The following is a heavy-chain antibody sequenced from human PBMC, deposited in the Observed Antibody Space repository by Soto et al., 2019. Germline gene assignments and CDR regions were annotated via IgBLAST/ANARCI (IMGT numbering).Heavy chain of an antibody. D-gene: IGHD5-12*01. Sequence: QVQLQESGPGLVEPSQTLSLTCTVSGGSINGGGFYWSWIRQHPGKGLEWIGYIHFSGDTYYNPSLQSRVTISVDTSKNQFSLKLTSLTAADTAVYFCARGADGYKLGNYWGQGTLVTVSS. J-gene: IGHJ4*02. V-gene: IGHV4-31*03. CDR1: GGSINGGGFY. CDR3: ARGADGYKLGNY. CDR2: IHFSGDT.